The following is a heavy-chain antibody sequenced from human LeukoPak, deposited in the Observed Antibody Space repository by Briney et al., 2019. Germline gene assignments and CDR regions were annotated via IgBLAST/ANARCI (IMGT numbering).Heavy chain of an antibody. CDR3: ARESGLSNTHDAFDI. J-gene: IGHJ3*02. Sequence: ASVKVSCKASGYTFINYAVNWVRQAPGQGLEWMGWINTNTGNPAYAQGFTGRFVFSLDTSVSTAYLEISSLKAEDTAVYYCARESGLSNTHDAFDIWGQGTRVTVSS. V-gene: IGHV7-4-1*02. D-gene: IGHD1-26*01. CDR2: INTNTGNP. CDR1: GYTFINYA.